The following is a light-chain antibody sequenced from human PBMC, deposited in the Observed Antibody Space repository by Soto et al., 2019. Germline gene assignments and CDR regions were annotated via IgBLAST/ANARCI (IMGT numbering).Light chain of an antibody. CDR3: QMWDDSSDPPCV. Sequence: SYELTQPPSVSVAPGKTATITCGGNNIGTKSVHWYQQKPGQAPVLVMSYDSDRPSGIPERISVSNSGNTATLTISRVEPGDEADYYCQMWDDSSDPPCVFGTGTKVTVL. CDR1: NIGTKS. CDR2: YDS. V-gene: IGLV3-21*04. J-gene: IGLJ1*01.